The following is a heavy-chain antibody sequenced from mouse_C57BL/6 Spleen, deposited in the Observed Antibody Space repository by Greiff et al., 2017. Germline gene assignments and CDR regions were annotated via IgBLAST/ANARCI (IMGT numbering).Heavy chain of an antibody. CDR1: GYTFTSYW. CDR3: ARQIYYYGSSLY. V-gene: IGHV1-59*01. D-gene: IGHD1-1*01. CDR2: IDPSDSYT. Sequence: VQLQQPGAELVRPGTSVKLSCKASGYTFTSYWMHWVKQRPGQGLEWIGVIDPSDSYTNYNQKFKGKATLTVDTSSSTAYMQLSSLTSEDSAVYYCARQIYYYGSSLYWGQGTTLTVSS. J-gene: IGHJ2*01.